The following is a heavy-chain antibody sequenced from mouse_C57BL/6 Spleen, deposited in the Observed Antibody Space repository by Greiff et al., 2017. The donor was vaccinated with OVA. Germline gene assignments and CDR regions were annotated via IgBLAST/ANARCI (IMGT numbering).Heavy chain of an antibody. J-gene: IGHJ4*01. CDR3: ARGVTTVGAMDY. Sequence: VKLQQPGAELVMPGASVKLSCKASGYTFTSYWMHWVKQRPGQGLEWIGEIDPSDSYTNYNQKFKGKSTLTVDKSSSTAYMQLSSLTSEDSAVYYCARGVTTVGAMDYWGQGTSVTVSS. D-gene: IGHD1-1*01. CDR1: GYTFTSYW. CDR2: IDPSDSYT. V-gene: IGHV1-69*01.